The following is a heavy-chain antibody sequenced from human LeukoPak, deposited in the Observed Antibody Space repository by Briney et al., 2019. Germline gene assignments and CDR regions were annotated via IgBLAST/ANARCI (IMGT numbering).Heavy chain of an antibody. CDR3: AAGGQLRYFDWLLPEPYYFDY. J-gene: IGHJ4*02. D-gene: IGHD3-9*01. Sequence: GTSVKVSCKASGFTFTSSAVQWVRQARGQRLEWIGWIVVGSGNTNYAQKFQERVTITRDMSTSTAYMELSSLRSEYTAVYYCAAGGQLRYFDWLLPEPYYFDYWGQGTLVTVSS. CDR1: GFTFTSSA. CDR2: IVVGSGNT. V-gene: IGHV1-58*01.